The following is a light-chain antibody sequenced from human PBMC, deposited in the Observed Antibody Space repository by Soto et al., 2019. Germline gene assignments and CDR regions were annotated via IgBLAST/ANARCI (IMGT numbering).Light chain of an antibody. Sequence: QSVLTQPPSASGSPGQSVTISCTGTRNDIGAYEFVSWYQHHPGKAPKLIIYEVVQRPSGVPDRFSGSKSGNTASLTISGLQAADEADYYCSLYTSENTYVFGTGTKVTVL. J-gene: IGLJ1*01. CDR3: SLYTSENTYV. CDR2: EVV. CDR1: RNDIGAYEF. V-gene: IGLV2-18*01.